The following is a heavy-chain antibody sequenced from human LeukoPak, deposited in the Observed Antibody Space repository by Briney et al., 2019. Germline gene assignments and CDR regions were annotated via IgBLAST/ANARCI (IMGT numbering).Heavy chain of an antibody. CDR3: ARTIFGTYYFDY. CDR2: INPNSGGT. D-gene: IGHD3-3*01. V-gene: IGHV1-2*02. Sequence: GASVKVSCKASGYTFTGYYMHWVRQAPGQGLEWMGWINPNSGGTNYAQKFQGRVTMTRDTSISTAYMELSRLRADDTAVYYCARTIFGTYYFDYWGQGTLVTVSS. CDR1: GYTFTGYY. J-gene: IGHJ4*02.